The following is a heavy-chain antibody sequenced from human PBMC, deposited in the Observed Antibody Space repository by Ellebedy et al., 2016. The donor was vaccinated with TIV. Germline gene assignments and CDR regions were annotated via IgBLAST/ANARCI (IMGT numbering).Heavy chain of an antibody. CDR2: IYYSGST. CDR1: GGSISSSSYY. CDR3: ARGFARQWLVHYYFDY. V-gene: IGHV4-39*07. Sequence: SETLSLXXTVSGGSISSSSYYWGWIRQPPGKGLEWIGSIYYSGSTYYNPSLKSRVTISVDTSKNQFSLKLSSVTAADTAVYYCARGFARQWLVHYYFDYWGQGTLVTVSS. J-gene: IGHJ4*02. D-gene: IGHD6-19*01.